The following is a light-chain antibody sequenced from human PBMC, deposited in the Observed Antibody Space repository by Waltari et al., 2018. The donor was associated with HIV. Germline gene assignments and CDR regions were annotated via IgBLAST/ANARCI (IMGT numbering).Light chain of an antibody. CDR2: DDT. CDR1: NIGSKT. CDR3: HVWDSSSAHVV. J-gene: IGLJ2*01. V-gene: IGLV3-21*02. Sequence: SYVLTQSPSVSVAPGQTARITCGADNIGSKTVHWYQQKPGQAPLLVVYDDTDRPPGIPERSSGSNSGNTATLTVSAGEAGDEADYYCHVWDSSSAHVVFGGGTKVTVL.